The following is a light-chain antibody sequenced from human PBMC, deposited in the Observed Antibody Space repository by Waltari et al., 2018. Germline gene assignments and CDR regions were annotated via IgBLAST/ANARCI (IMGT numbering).Light chain of an antibody. CDR1: QSVNKY. CDR2: AAS. Sequence: EVVLTQSPGTLSLSPGERATLSCRVSQSVNKYLAWYQQRPGQAPRLLIYAASTRATGVPDRCSGSGFGTDFSLTISRLEPEDVAVYFCQNHERLPATFGQGTKVEIK. J-gene: IGKJ1*01. CDR3: QNHERLPAT. V-gene: IGKV3-20*01.